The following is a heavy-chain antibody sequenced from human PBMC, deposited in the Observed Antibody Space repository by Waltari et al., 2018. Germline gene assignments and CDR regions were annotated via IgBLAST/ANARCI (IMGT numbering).Heavy chain of an antibody. V-gene: IGHV3-53*01. Sequence: EVQLVESGGGLIQPGGSLRLSCAASGFTVSSNYMSWVRQAPGKGLEWVSVIYGGGSTYYADSVKGRFTISRDNSKNTLYLQMNSLRAEDTAVYYCARTLPTEGTYGMDVWGQGTTVTVSS. CDR1: GFTVSSNY. CDR3: ARTLPTEGTYGMDV. CDR2: IYGGGST. J-gene: IGHJ6*02. D-gene: IGHD1-1*01.